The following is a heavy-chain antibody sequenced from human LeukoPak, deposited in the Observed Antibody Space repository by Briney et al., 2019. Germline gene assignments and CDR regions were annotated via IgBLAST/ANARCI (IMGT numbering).Heavy chain of an antibody. CDR2: ISYDGSNK. CDR3: ARVSRFGELLNYYFDY. D-gene: IGHD3-10*01. V-gene: IGHV3-30*04. Sequence: PGRSLRLSCAASGFTFSSYAMHWVRQAPGKGLEWVAVISYDGSNKYYADSAKGRFTISRDNSKNTLYLQMNSLRAEDTAVYYCARVSRFGELLNYYFDYWGQGTLVTVSS. CDR1: GFTFSSYA. J-gene: IGHJ4*02.